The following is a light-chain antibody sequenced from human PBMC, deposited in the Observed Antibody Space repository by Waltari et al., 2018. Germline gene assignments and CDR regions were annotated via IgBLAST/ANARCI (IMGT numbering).Light chain of an antibody. CDR1: EDINNY. V-gene: IGKV1-33*01. CDR2: DAS. CDR3: QQYDNLLSFS. J-gene: IGKJ3*01. Sequence: DIQMTQSPSSLSASVGDRVTINCQASEDINNYLHWFQQKPGKAPELLIYDASNLKTGVPSRFSGSGSETHYTFTISSLQPEDVATYFCQQYDNLLSFSFGPGTKVDL.